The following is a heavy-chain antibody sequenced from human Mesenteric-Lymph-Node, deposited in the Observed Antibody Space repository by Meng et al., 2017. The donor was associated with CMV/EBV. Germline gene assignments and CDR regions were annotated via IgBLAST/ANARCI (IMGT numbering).Heavy chain of an antibody. J-gene: IGHJ5*02. Sequence: GESLKISCAASGFTFSSYWMHWVRQAPGKGLVWVAYISGGGSTIYHADSVKGRFTISRDNAKNSLYLQMNSLRVEDTALYYCARAGFYGFWSGYYGGYNWFDPWGQGTLVTVSS. CDR3: ARAGFYGFWSGYYGGYNWFDP. CDR1: GFTFSSYW. CDR2: ISGGGSTI. V-gene: IGHV3-48*03. D-gene: IGHD3-3*01.